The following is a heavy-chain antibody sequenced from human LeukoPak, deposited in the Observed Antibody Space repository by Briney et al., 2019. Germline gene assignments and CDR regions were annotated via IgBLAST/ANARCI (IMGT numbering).Heavy chain of an antibody. CDR3: ARGLQTGDPRSVI. J-gene: IGHJ2*01. V-gene: IGHV4-34*01. CDR1: GGSFSGYY. D-gene: IGHD7-27*01. Sequence: SDTLSLTCAVYGGSFSGYYWSWIRQPPGKGLEWIGEMNHSGSTNYNPSLRSRVTISVDRSKNQFSLKLRSVTAADTAVYYCARGLQTGDPRSVIWGRGTLVTVCS. CDR2: MNHSGST.